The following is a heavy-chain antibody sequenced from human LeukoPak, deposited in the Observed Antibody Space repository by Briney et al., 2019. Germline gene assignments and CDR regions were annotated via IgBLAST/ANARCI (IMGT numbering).Heavy chain of an antibody. CDR2: IIPILGIA. CDR1: GGTFSSYA. V-gene: IGHV1-69*04. D-gene: IGHD2-2*01. J-gene: IGHJ4*02. CDR3: ARDDRYCSSTSCAGGFDY. Sequence: SVKVSCKASGGTFSSYAISWVRQAPGQGLEWMGRIIPILGIANYAQKFQGRVTITADKSTSTAYMELSSLRSEDTAVYYCARDDRYCSSTSCAGGFDYWGQGTLVTVSS.